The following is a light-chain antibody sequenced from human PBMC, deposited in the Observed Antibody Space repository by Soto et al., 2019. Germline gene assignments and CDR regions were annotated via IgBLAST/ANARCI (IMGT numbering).Light chain of an antibody. CDR1: QTVLYSPNNKNY. J-gene: IGKJ1*01. Sequence: DIVMTQSPDSLAVSLGERATINCKSSQTVLYSPNNKNYLAWYQKKAGQPPKLLIYWASTRESGVPDRFSGSGSGTDYTLTISSLQGEDVAAYYCQQYYVNPRTFGQGTKVEFK. CDR3: QQYYVNPRT. CDR2: WAS. V-gene: IGKV4-1*01.